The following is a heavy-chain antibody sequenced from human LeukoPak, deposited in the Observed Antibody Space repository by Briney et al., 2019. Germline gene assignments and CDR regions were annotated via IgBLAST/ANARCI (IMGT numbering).Heavy chain of an antibody. D-gene: IGHD3-10*01. CDR3: ARGSGVSYYYGSGSSDFDY. V-gene: IGHV1-8*01. CDR1: GYTFTSYD. Sequence: ASVKVSCKASGYTFTSYDINWVRRAPGQGLEWMGWMNPNSGNTGYAQKFQGRVTMTRNTSISTAYMELSSLRSEDTAVYYCARGSGVSYYYGSGSSDFDYWGQGTLVTVSS. J-gene: IGHJ4*02. CDR2: MNPNSGNT.